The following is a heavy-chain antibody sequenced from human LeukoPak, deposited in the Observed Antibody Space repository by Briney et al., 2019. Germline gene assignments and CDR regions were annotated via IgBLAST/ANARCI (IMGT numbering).Heavy chain of an antibody. CDR2: IQPDGNDK. V-gene: IGHV3-30*02. Sequence: GGSLRLSCAASLFTFNNYGMHWVRQAPGKGLEWVTLIQPDGNDKYYADSVKGRFTVSRDNSKNTLYLQLNSLRAEDTAVYYCAKRDAVTEFDYWGQGTLVTVSS. CDR3: AKRDAVTEFDY. D-gene: IGHD2-21*02. CDR1: LFTFNNYG. J-gene: IGHJ4*02.